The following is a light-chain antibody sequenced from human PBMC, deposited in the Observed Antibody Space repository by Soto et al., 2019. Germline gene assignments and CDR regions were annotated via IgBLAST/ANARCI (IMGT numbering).Light chain of an antibody. V-gene: IGKV1-6*01. CDR3: LQDYNYPWT. CDR2: AAS. Sequence: AIQMTQSPSSLSASVGDRVTITCRASQDIRNDLGWYQEKVGQAPKLLIYAASNLQSGVPSRFSGSGSGTGFTLTISSLLPEDFATYYCLQDYNYPWTFGQGTKVEI. CDR1: QDIRND. J-gene: IGKJ1*01.